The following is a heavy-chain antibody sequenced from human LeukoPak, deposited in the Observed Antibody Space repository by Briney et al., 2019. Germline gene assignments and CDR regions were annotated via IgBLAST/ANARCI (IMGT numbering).Heavy chain of an antibody. D-gene: IGHD2-15*01. V-gene: IGHV3-30*02. Sequence: GGSLRLSCAASGFTFSSYGMHWVRQAPGKGLEWVAVIWYDGSNKYYADSVKGRFTISRDNSKNTLYLQMNSLRAEDTAVYYCANAYCSGGSCYSYYWGQGTLVTVSS. CDR1: GFTFSSYG. J-gene: IGHJ4*02. CDR2: IWYDGSNK. CDR3: ANAYCSGGSCYSYY.